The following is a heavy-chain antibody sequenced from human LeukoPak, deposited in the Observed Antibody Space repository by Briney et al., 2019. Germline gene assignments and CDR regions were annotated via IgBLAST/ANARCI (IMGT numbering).Heavy chain of an antibody. D-gene: IGHD3-22*01. CDR2: IYPDDSDT. CDR3: ARLYYSASGYPDY. CDR1: GFIFTHYW. Sequence: GESLKISCKGSGFIFTHYWIGWVRQEPGKGLEWMGIIYPDDSDTRYSPSCQGQVTISADKSINTAFLQWSSLKASDSAIYYCARLYYSASGYPDYWGQGTLVTVSS. J-gene: IGHJ4*02. V-gene: IGHV5-51*01.